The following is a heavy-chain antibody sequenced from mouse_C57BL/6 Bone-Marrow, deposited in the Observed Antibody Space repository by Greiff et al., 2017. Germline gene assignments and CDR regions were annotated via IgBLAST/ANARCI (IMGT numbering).Heavy chain of an antibody. CDR1: GYAFTNYL. CDR3: VYDGYPYWYFDV. J-gene: IGHJ1*03. CDR2: INPGSGGT. V-gene: IGHV1-54*01. Sequence: QVHVKQSGAELVRPGTSVKVSCKASGYAFTNYLIEWVKQRPGQGLEWIGVINPGSGGTNYNEKFKGKATLTADKSSSTAYMQLSSLTSEDSAVYFCVYDGYPYWYFDVWGTGTTVTVSS. D-gene: IGHD2-3*01.